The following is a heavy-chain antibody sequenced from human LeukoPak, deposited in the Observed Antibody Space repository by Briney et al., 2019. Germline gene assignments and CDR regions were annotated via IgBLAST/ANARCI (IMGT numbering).Heavy chain of an antibody. Sequence: PGRSLRLSCAASGFTFSTYAMHWVRQTPGKGFEWVAVISNHGNDGFYADSVKGRFTISRDNSRNTLYLQMDSLRAEDTAVYYCTRDRGPMNDFDSWGQGTLVTVSS. V-gene: IGHV3-30*01. CDR3: TRDRGPMNDFDS. D-gene: IGHD1-1*01. CDR1: GFTFSTYA. J-gene: IGHJ4*02. CDR2: ISNHGNDG.